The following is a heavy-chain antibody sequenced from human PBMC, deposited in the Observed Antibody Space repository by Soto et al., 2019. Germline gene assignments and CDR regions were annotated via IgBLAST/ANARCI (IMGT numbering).Heavy chain of an antibody. Sequence: SETLSLTCTVSGGSINNYYWSWIRQPAGKGLEWIGRLYSSGTTNYNPSLKSRVTMSIDTSKNHFSLKLNSVTAADTAMYYCARTFVPGGEYDVSGYNTMNPWGQGILVTVSS. CDR3: ARTFVPGGEYDVSGYNTMNP. CDR1: GGSINNYY. J-gene: IGHJ5*02. CDR2: LYSSGTT. V-gene: IGHV4-4*07. D-gene: IGHD3-22*01.